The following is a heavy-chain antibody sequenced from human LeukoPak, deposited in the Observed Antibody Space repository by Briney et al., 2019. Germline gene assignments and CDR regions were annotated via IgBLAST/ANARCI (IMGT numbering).Heavy chain of an antibody. CDR2: ISGSGGST. CDR3: ARRSGIAVAGAFDC. CDR1: GFTFSSYA. V-gene: IGHV3-23*01. D-gene: IGHD6-19*01. Sequence: GGSLRLSCAASGFTFSSYAMSWVRQAPGKGLEWVSAISGSGGSTYYADSVKGRFTISRDNSKNTLYLQMNSLRAEDTAVYYCARRSGIAVAGAFDCWGQGTLVTVSS. J-gene: IGHJ4*02.